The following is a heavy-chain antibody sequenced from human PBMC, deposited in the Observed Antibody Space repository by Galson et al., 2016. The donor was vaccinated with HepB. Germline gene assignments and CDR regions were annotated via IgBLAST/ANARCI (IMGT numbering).Heavy chain of an antibody. V-gene: IGHV3-23*01. CDR2: ISGSGGST. J-gene: IGHJ4*02. D-gene: IGHD3-10*01. CDR3: ARDLRGSYYNIEDPM. Sequence: AISGSGGSTYYADSVKGRFTISRDNSKNTPYLQMNSLRAEDTAVYYCARDLRGSYYNIEDPMWGQGTLVIVSS.